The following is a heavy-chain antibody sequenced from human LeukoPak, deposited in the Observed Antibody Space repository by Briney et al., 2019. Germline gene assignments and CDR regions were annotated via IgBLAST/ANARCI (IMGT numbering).Heavy chain of an antibody. J-gene: IGHJ4*02. Sequence: ASVKVSCKTSGYTFATYFMHWVRHAPGQGLEWMGYIKPNSGVTNYAQKFRGRVTMTWDTSISTAYIELSGLTSDDTAIYYCARPTYCGSNCYFNFDYWGQGTLVTVSS. CDR2: IKPNSGVT. V-gene: IGHV1-2*02. D-gene: IGHD2-21*02. CDR1: GYTFATYF. CDR3: ARPTYCGSNCYFNFDY.